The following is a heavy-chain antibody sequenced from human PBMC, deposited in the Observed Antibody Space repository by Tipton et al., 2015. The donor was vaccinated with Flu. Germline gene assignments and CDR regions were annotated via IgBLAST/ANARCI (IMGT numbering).Heavy chain of an antibody. CDR3: AREYYYDSSGYYYYYYYGMDV. CDR1: GGSFSGYY. J-gene: IGHJ6*02. CDR2: INHSGST. Sequence: TLSLTCAVYGGSFSGYYWSWIRQPPGKGLEWIGEINHSGSTNYNPSLKSRVTISVDTSKNQFSLKLSSVTAADTAVYYCAREYYYDSSGYYYYYYYGMDVWGQGTTVTVSS. D-gene: IGHD3-22*01. V-gene: IGHV4-34*01.